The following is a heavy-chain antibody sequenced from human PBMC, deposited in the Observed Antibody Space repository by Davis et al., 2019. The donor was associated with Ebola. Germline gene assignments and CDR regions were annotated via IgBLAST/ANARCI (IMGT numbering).Heavy chain of an antibody. CDR1: GGSFSGFF. J-gene: IGHJ5*02. CDR2: INHSGNT. Sequence: SETLSLTCAVYGGSFSGFFWSWIRQPPGKGLEWIGEINHSGNTHYNPSLKSRVAISVDASKNQFSLKLSSVTAADTAMYYCARQGWSGYSLRHWLDPWGRGTLVTVSS. CDR3: ARQGWSGYSLRHWLDP. V-gene: IGHV4-34*01. D-gene: IGHD3-3*01.